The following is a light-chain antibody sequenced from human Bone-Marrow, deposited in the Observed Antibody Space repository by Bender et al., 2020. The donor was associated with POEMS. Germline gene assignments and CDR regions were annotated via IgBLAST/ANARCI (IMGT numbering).Light chain of an antibody. CDR2: EVN. J-gene: IGLJ2*01. CDR1: SSDVGRYNF. V-gene: IGLV2-8*01. Sequence: QSALTQPASVSGSPGQSITISCTGTSSDVGRYNFVSWYQHHPGKAPKLMIYEVNKRPSGVPDRFSGSKSGNTASLTVSGLQAEDEADYYCSSYAGSNNFVVFGGGTKLTVL. CDR3: SSYAGSNNFVV.